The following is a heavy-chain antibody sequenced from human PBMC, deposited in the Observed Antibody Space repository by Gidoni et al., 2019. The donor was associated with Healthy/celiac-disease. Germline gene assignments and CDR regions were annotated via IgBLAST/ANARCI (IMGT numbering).Heavy chain of an antibody. CDR1: GYSFTSYG. J-gene: IGHJ4*02. Sequence: QVQLVQSGAEGKKTGASVKVSCKASGYSFTSYGISWVRQAPGQGLEWMGWISAYNGNKNYAQKLQGRVTMTTDTSTNPAYMELRSLSSDDTAVYYCARGSGCYLETLYLDYWGQGTLVTVSS. CDR2: ISAYNGNK. CDR3: ARGSGCYLETLYLDY. V-gene: IGHV1-18*01. D-gene: IGHD1-26*01.